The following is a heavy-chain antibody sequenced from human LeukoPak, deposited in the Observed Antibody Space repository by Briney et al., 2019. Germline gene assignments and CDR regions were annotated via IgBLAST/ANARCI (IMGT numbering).Heavy chain of an antibody. CDR2: IYLGDSDT. J-gene: IGHJ4*02. Sequence: GEPLNISCKGSSYRFTSYWISWVRQMPAKGLEWRRIIYLGDSDTRYSPSFQGQVTISADKSISTAYLQWSSLMASDTAMYYCARTVGATTRFDYWGQGTLVTVSS. V-gene: IGHV5-51*01. CDR1: SYRFTSYW. CDR3: ARTVGATTRFDY. D-gene: IGHD1-26*01.